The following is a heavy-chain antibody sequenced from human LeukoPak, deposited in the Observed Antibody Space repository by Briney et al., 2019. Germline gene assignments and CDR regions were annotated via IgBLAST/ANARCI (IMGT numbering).Heavy chain of an antibody. D-gene: IGHD5-18*01. CDR1: GGSISSSSYY. Sequence: SETLSLTCTVSGGSISSSSYYWGWIRQPPGKGLEWIGEINHSGSTNYNPSLKSRVTISVDTSKNQFSLKLSSVTAADTAVYYCARGRRYSYGYGRSGDAFDIWGQGTMVTVSS. CDR2: INHSGST. J-gene: IGHJ3*02. V-gene: IGHV4-39*07. CDR3: ARGRRYSYGYGRSGDAFDI.